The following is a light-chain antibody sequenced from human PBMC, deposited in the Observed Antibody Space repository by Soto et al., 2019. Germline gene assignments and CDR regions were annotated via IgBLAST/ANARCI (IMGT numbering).Light chain of an antibody. CDR3: SATDDSLGGPV. V-gene: IGLV1-47*02. CDR1: YSNVETNY. CDR2: TND. Sequence: QSVPTQPPSASGTPGQRVTISCSGSYSNVETNYVYWYQQVPGTAPKLLIYTNDQRPSGVPDRFSASKSGTSASLAISGLRSEDEADYFCSATDDSLGGPVFGGGTQLTVL. J-gene: IGLJ2*01.